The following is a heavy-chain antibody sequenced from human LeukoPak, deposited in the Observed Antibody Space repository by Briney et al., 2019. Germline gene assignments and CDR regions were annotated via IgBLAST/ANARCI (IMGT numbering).Heavy chain of an antibody. CDR3: ARGCKTTVTIFDY. CDR1: GGTFSSYA. V-gene: IGHV1-69*13. Sequence: ASVKVSCKASGGTFSSYAISWVRQAPGQGLEWMGGIIPIFGTANYAQKFQGRVTITADESTSIAYMELSSLRSEDTAVYYCARGCKTTVTIFDYWGQGTLVTVSS. J-gene: IGHJ4*02. D-gene: IGHD4-17*01. CDR2: IIPIFGTA.